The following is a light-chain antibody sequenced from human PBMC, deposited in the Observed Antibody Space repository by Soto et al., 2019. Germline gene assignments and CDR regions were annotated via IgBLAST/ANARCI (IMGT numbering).Light chain of an antibody. Sequence: EIVLTQSPGTLSLSPGERATLSCRASQSVSSSYLAWYQQKPGQAPRLLIYGASTRATGIPARFSGSGSGTEFTLTITSLEPEDFAVYYCQQQGRSWITFGQRTRLEI. CDR3: QQQGRSWIT. CDR2: GAS. J-gene: IGKJ5*01. CDR1: QSVSSSY. V-gene: IGKV3-20*01.